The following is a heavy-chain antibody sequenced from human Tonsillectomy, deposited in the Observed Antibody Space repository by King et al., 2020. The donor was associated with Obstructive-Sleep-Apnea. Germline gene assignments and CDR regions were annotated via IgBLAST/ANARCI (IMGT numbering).Heavy chain of an antibody. CDR1: GGSISGHY. D-gene: IGHD6-13*01. V-gene: IGHV4-59*08. J-gene: IGHJ2*01. Sequence: VQLQESGPGLVKASETLSLTCTVYGGSISGHYWSWIRQPPGKGLEWIGYIYYSGITNYNPSLKSRLTISVDRSKNQFSLRLSSVTAADTAVYYCARLGAAAAAVDYWYFDLWGRGTLVTVSS. CDR2: IYYSGIT. CDR3: ARLGAAAAAVDYWYFDL.